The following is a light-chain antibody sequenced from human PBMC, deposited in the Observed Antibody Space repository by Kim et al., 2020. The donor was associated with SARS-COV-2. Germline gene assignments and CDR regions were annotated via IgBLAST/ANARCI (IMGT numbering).Light chain of an antibody. Sequence: SPGERVTLSCRASQSISSNYVAWYQQKPGQAPRLLIYGVSSRATGIPNRFSGSGSATDFTLTISRLEPEDFAVYYCQHYGYSPITFGQGTRLEIK. CDR2: GVS. CDR3: QHYGYSPIT. CDR1: QSISSNY. V-gene: IGKV3-20*01. J-gene: IGKJ5*01.